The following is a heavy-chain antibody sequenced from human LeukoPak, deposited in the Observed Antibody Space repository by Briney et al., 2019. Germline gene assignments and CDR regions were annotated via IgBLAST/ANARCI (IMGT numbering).Heavy chain of an antibody. CDR3: ARGGLAVAGTVFRRRGPFDX. Sequence: PGGSLRLSCAASGFTFSSYSMNWVRQAPGKGLEWVSSISSSGIYIYYADSVKGRFTISRDNAKNSLYLQMNSLRAEDTALYYCARGGLAVAGTVFRRRGPFDXWGQGTLVTVSX. D-gene: IGHD6-19*01. V-gene: IGHV3-21*04. J-gene: IGHJ4*02. CDR1: GFTFSSYS. CDR2: ISSSGIYI.